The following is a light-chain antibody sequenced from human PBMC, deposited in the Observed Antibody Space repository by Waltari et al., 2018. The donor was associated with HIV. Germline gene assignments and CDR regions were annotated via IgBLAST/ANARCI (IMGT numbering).Light chain of an antibody. CDR1: SSDVGGYDY. Sequence: QSALTQPASVSGSPGQSITISCTGTSSDVGGYDYVSWYQQHPGKAPKLIIYDVTNRPSGVSNRCSCSKSGNTASLTISGLQAEDEADYYCSSYTTSSTVVFGGGTKLTVL. V-gene: IGLV2-14*01. CDR3: SSYTTSSTVV. CDR2: DVT. J-gene: IGLJ2*01.